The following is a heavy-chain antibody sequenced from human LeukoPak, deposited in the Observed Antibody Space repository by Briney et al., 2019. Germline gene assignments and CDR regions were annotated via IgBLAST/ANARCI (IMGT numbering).Heavy chain of an antibody. D-gene: IGHD6-13*01. J-gene: IGHJ4*02. CDR2: INHSGST. V-gene: IGHV4-34*01. CDR3: VQSSSWLPSLDY. CDR1: GGSFSGYY. Sequence: NPSETLSLTCAVCGGSFSGYYWSWIRQPPGKGLEWIGEINHSGSTNYNPPLKSRVTISVDTSKNQFSLKLSSVTAADTAVYYCVQSSSWLPSLDYWGQGTLVTVSS.